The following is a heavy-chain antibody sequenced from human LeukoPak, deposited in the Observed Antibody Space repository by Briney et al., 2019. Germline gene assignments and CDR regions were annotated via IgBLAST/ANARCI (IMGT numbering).Heavy chain of an antibody. CDR1: GGSISSSSYY. CDR2: IYYSGST. D-gene: IGHD6-19*01. Sequence: SETLSLTCTVSGGSISSSSYYWGWIRQPPGKGLEWIGSIYYSGSTYYNPSLKSRVTISVDTSKNQFSLKLSSVTAADTAVYYCVVIAVAGKPADYWGQGTLVTVSS. V-gene: IGHV4-39*07. CDR3: VVIAVAGKPADY. J-gene: IGHJ4*02.